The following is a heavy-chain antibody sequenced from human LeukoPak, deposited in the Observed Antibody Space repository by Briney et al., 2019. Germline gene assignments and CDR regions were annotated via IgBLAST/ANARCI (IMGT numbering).Heavy chain of an antibody. CDR2: INTNTGNP. J-gene: IGHJ5*02. Sequence: VASVKVSCTASGYTFTSYAMNWVRQAPGQGLEWMGWINTNTGNPTYAQGFTGRFVFSLDTSVSTAYLQISSLKAEDTAVYYCARDRKGRIVVVPAAQPSYNWFDPWGQGTLVTVSS. CDR1: GYTFTSYA. CDR3: ARDRKGRIVVVPAAQPSYNWFDP. V-gene: IGHV7-4-1*02. D-gene: IGHD2-2*01.